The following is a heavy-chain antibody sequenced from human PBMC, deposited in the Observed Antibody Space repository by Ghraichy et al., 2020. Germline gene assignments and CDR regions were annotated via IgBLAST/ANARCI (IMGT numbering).Heavy chain of an antibody. CDR2: VYYSGTT. J-gene: IGHJ5*02. Sequence: SETLSLTCTVSDDSFGFDYWSWIRQPPGKGLEWIGYVYYSGTTTYNPSLKDRVTISIDTSKNQFFLEVTSVTAADTATYYCARLGSGGFGPWGQGTLVTVSS. CDR1: DDSFGFDY. V-gene: IGHV4-59*08. D-gene: IGHD1-26*01. CDR3: ARLGSGGFGP.